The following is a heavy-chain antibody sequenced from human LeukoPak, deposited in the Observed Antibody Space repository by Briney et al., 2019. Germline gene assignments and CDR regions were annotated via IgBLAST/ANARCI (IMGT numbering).Heavy chain of an antibody. CDR1: GDSVSSNSAA. CDR2: TYYRSKWYN. Sequence: SQTLSLTCAISGDSVSSNSAAWNWIRQSPSRGLEWLGRTYYRSKWYNNYAVSLKSRITINPDTSKNQFSLQLNSVTPEDTAVYYCVRSSSWYLWFDPWGQGTLVTVSS. D-gene: IGHD6-13*01. V-gene: IGHV6-1*01. J-gene: IGHJ5*02. CDR3: VRSSSWYLWFDP.